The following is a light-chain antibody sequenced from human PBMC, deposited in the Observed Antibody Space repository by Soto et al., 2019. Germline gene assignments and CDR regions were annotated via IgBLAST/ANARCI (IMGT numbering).Light chain of an antibody. CDR3: QQYLSYPYT. V-gene: IGKV1-8*01. CDR2: AAA. Sequence: AIRMTQSPSSFSASTGDRVTITCRASQGISSYLAWYQQKPGKAPKLLIYAAATLQRGAPPRFSASGSGTDFTLTISRLQSEDFATYYCQQYLSYPYTFGQGTKLEI. CDR1: QGISSY. J-gene: IGKJ2*01.